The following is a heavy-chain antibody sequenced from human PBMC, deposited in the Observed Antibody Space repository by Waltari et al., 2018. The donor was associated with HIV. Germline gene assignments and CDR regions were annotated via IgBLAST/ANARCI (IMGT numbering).Heavy chain of an antibody. J-gene: IGHJ4*02. Sequence: EVQLVESGGGLVQPGGSLRLSCAASGFAPSNFDLHWVRQAAGKGLEWVSFIGTSGDTYYSDSVKGRFSISRENAENSFYLQMNSLTAGDTAVYYCARGKISAPGTSYFDYWGQGTLVTVSS. CDR1: GFAPSNFD. V-gene: IGHV3-13*01. D-gene: IGHD6-13*01. CDR3: ARGKISAPGTSYFDY. CDR2: IGTSGDT.